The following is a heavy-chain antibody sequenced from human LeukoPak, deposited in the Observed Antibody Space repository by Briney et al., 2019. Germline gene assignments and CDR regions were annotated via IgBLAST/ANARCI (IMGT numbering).Heavy chain of an antibody. D-gene: IGHD1-20*01. V-gene: IGHV4-59*01. J-gene: IGHJ4*02. CDR2: VYYSENI. CDR1: ASSINSYY. Sequence: PSETLSLTCTVSASSINSYYWNWDRQPPGKGREWIGYVYYSENIYYGPSLKSRVSISVDTSKKQFFMKMNSVTAADTAVYYCAAGITGRTIDYWGQGTLVTVSS. CDR3: AAGITGRTIDY.